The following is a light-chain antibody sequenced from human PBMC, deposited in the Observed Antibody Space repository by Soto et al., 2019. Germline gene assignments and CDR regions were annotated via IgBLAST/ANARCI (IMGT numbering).Light chain of an antibody. CDR2: EVT. CDR1: RSGIGGYNY. CDR3: SSYTTTSPYV. Sequence: QSVLTQPASVSGSPGQSITISCIGTRSGIGGYNYVSWHQHHPGRAPKLIIYEVTIRPSGLSNRFSGSKSGNTASLTISGLQAEDEADYYCSSYTTTSPYVFGSGTKVTVL. V-gene: IGLV2-14*01. J-gene: IGLJ1*01.